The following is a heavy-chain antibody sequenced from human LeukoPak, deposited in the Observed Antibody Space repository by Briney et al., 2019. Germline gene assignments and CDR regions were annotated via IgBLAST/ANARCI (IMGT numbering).Heavy chain of an antibody. J-gene: IGHJ5*02. CDR3: ARDPRWLTPDCTSTSCYENYFDP. V-gene: IGHV4-38-2*02. CDR2: IFHTGSV. CDR1: GYSISSGYQ. Sequence: SETRSLTCAVSGYSISSGYQWAWIRQPPGKTLEWIGSIFHTGSVHYNPSLKSRVTISVDTSTNHFSLRLSSLTAADTAIYYCARDPRWLTPDCTSTSCYENYFDPWGQGILVTVSS. D-gene: IGHD2-2*01.